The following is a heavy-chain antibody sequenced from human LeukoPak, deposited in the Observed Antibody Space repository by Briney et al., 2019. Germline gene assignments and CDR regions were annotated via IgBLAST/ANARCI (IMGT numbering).Heavy chain of an antibody. V-gene: IGHV4-59*08. D-gene: IGHD5-24*01. CDR1: GGSISSYY. J-gene: IGHJ4*02. CDR3: ARLYSRDGYNYYFDY. CDR2: IYYSGST. Sequence: SETLSLTCTVSGGSISSYYWSWIRQPPGKGLEWIGYIYYSGSTNYDPSLKSRVTISVDTSKNQFSLKLSSVTAADTAVYYCARLYSRDGYNYYFDYWGQGTLVTVSS.